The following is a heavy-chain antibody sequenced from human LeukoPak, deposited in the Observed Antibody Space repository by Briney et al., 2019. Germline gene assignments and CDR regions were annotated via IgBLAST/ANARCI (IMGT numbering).Heavy chain of an antibody. CDR1: GFTFSSYS. Sequence: GGSLRLSCAASGFTFSSYSMNWVRQAPGKGLEWVSYISSSSSTIYYADSVKGRFTISRDNSKNTLYLQMNSLRAEDTAVYYCAKGSSRIVATISYYYYYMDVWGKGTTVTISS. CDR2: ISSSSSTI. V-gene: IGHV3-48*01. D-gene: IGHD5-12*01. J-gene: IGHJ6*03. CDR3: AKGSSRIVATISYYYYYMDV.